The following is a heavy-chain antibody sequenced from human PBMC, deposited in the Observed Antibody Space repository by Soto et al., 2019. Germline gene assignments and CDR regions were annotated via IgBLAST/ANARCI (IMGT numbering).Heavy chain of an antibody. Sequence: FLRLSCAASGFTFSSYGMHWVRQAPGKGLEWVAVISYDGSNKYYADSVKGRFTISRDNSKNTLYLQMNSLRAEDTAVYYCAKARYDFWSGYPGAPYYYGMDVWGQGTTVTVSS. J-gene: IGHJ6*02. V-gene: IGHV3-30*18. CDR1: GFTFSSYG. CDR2: ISYDGSNK. D-gene: IGHD3-3*01. CDR3: AKARYDFWSGYPGAPYYYGMDV.